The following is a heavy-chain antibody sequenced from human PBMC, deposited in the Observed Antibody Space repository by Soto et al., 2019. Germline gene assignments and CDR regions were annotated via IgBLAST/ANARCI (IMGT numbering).Heavy chain of an antibody. J-gene: IGHJ3*02. CDR2: ISWNSGSI. CDR1: GFTFDDYA. CDR3: AKDMSQNAFDI. V-gene: IGHV3-9*01. Sequence: HPGGSLSLSCAASGFTFDDYAMHWVRQAPGKGLEWVSGISWNSGSIGYADSVKGRFTISRDNAKNSLYLQMNSLRAEDTALYYCAKDMSQNAFDIWGQGTMVTVSS.